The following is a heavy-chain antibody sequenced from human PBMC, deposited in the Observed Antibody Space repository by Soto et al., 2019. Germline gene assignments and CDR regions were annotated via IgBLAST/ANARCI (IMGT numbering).Heavy chain of an antibody. J-gene: IGHJ4*02. D-gene: IGHD3-10*01. V-gene: IGHV4-59*01. Sequence: QVQLQESGPGLVKPSETLSLTCTVYGGSISRYYWSWIRQPPGKGLEWIGYIYYSGSTNYNPSLKSRVPISVDTSKNQFYLKLSSVTAADTAVYYCASSYGGNFDYWGQGTLVTVSS. CDR1: GGSISRYY. CDR3: ASSYGGNFDY. CDR2: IYYSGST.